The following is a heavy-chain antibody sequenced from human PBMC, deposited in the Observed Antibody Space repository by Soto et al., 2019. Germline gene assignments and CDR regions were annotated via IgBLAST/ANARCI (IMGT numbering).Heavy chain of an antibody. CDR1: AFSLRTTGVG. CDR2: IYWNDDK. J-gene: IGHJ4*02. D-gene: IGHD3-16*01. CDR3: AHTWGLPFDY. V-gene: IGHV2-5*01. Sequence: QITLKESGPTLVEPTQTLTLTCTYSAFSLRTTGVGVGWIRQPPGKALEWLGIIYWNDDKRYSPSLKNRFTLTSDISKSQVVLTMTNMDPVDTATYYCAHTWGLPFDYWGQGTLVIVSS.